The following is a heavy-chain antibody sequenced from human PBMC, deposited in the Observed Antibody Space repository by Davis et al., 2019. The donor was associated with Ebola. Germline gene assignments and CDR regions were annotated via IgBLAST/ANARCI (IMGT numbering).Heavy chain of an antibody. V-gene: IGHV3-30*03. J-gene: IGHJ4*02. CDR3: ARAVIGFPPDY. D-gene: IGHD2/OR15-2a*01. CDR1: GFTFSSYG. Sequence: PGGSLRLSCAASGFTFSSYGMHWVRQAPGKGLEWVAVISYDGSNKYYADSVKGRFTISRDNSKNTLYLQMNSLRAEDTAVYYCARAVIGFPPDYWGQGTLVTVSS. CDR2: ISYDGSNK.